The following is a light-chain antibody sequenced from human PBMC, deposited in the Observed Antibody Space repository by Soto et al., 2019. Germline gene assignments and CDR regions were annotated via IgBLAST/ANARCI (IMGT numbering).Light chain of an antibody. J-gene: IGKJ2*01. Sequence: DIQLTQSPSFLSASVGDRVTITCRASQGISTSLAWYQQKPGEAPNLLISAASTLEGVFSAKFTGSGSGAEFTLTISSLQPEDFANYYCQQFDSYPYTFGQGTKLEIK. CDR2: AAS. CDR3: QQFDSYPYT. CDR1: QGISTS. V-gene: IGKV1-9*01.